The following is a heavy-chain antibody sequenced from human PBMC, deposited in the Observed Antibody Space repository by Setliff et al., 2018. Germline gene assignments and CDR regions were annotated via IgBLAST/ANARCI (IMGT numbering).Heavy chain of an antibody. CDR3: ARDWGSSGWYFDY. D-gene: IGHD6-19*01. Sequence: SETLSLTCAVSGGSISSSNWWSWVRQPPGKGLEWIGEIYHSGSTNYNPSLKSRVTISVDKSKNQLSLKLSSVTAADTAVYYCARDWGSSGWYFDYWGQGTLVTVSS. J-gene: IGHJ4*02. CDR2: IYHSGST. V-gene: IGHV4-4*02. CDR1: GGSISSSNW.